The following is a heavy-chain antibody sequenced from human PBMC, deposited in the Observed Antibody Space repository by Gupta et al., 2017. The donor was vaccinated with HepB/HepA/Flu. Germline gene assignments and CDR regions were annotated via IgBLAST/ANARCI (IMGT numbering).Heavy chain of an antibody. V-gene: IGHV3-7*01. CDR3: ASWGGNSHY. Sequence: EVQLVESGGDLVQPGGSLRLSCAGSGLTFNVHYINWVRQSPGKGLEWVAIINPGGSDKQYIDSVKGRFTISRDNAKNSVYLQMDSLRAEDTAVYYCASWGGNSHYWGQGTLVTVSS. CDR2: INPGGSDK. J-gene: IGHJ4*02. D-gene: IGHD3-16*01. CDR1: GLTFNVHY.